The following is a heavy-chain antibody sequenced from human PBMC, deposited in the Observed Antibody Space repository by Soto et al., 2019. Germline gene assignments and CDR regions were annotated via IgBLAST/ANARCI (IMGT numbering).Heavy chain of an antibody. Sequence: QVQLQESGPRLVKPSETLSLTCTFSGVSISGYYWSWIRLPAGKGLELIGRIYAIGSTISNPSLRSRVALSVATSQNQFSLKLNSMTAADTAMYYCARSGSSSGCYTAFDSWSKGTLVTVCS. V-gene: IGHV4-4*07. CDR1: GVSISGYY. D-gene: IGHD6-19*01. CDR2: IYAIGST. CDR3: ARSGSSSGCYTAFDS. J-gene: IGHJ4*02.